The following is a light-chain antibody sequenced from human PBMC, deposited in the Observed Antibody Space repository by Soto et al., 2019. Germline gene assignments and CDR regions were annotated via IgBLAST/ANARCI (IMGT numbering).Light chain of an antibody. CDR2: EVS. CDR3: TSYTSSSTLDV. Sequence: QSALTQPASVSGSPGQSITISCTGTSSDVGGYNYVSWYQQHTGKAPKLMIYEVSNRPLGVSNRFSGSKSGNTASLTISGLHAEDDANYYCTSYTSSSTLDVFGTGTKVTVL. CDR1: SSDVGGYNY. V-gene: IGLV2-14*01. J-gene: IGLJ1*01.